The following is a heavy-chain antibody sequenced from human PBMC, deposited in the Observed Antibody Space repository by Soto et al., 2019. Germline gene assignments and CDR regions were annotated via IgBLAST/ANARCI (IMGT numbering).Heavy chain of an antibody. CDR1: GGSISSGGYY. CDR2: IYYSGST. V-gene: IGHV4-31*03. CDR3: ARDLVVVVAATSYYYGMDV. J-gene: IGHJ6*02. Sequence: PSETLSLTCTVSGGSISSGGYYWSWIRQRPGKGLEWIGYIYYSGSTYYNPSLKSRVTISVDTSKNQFSLKLSSVTAADTAVYYCARDLVVVVAATSYYYGMDVWGQGTTVTVSS. D-gene: IGHD2-15*01.